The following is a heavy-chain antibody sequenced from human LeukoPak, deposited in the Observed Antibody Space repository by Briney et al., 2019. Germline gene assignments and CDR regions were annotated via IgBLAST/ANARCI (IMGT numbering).Heavy chain of an antibody. CDR1: GGSISSYY. CDR2: IYTSGST. Sequence: SETLSLTCTVCGGSISSYYWSWIRQPAGKGLEWIGRIYTSGSTNYNPSLKSRVTMSLDTSKNQFSLKLSSVTAADTAVYYCARVSRIVVVPAASYYFDNWGQGTLVTVSS. J-gene: IGHJ4*02. V-gene: IGHV4-4*07. D-gene: IGHD2-2*01. CDR3: ARVSRIVVVPAASYYFDN.